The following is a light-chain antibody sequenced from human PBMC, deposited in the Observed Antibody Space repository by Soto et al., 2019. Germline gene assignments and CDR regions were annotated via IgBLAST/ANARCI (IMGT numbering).Light chain of an antibody. CDR2: EVS. CDR3: SLYTSSSTYV. CDR1: SSDVGSYNR. V-gene: IGLV2-18*01. Sequence: QSALTQPPSVSVSPGQSVTISCTGTSSDVGSYNRVSWYQQSPGTAPKLLIYEVSNRPSGVPDRFSGSKSGNTASLTISGLQAEDEADYYCSLYTSSSTYVFGTGTKLTVL. J-gene: IGLJ1*01.